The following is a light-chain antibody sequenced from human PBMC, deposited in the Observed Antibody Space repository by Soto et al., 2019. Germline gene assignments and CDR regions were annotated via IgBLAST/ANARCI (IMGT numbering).Light chain of an antibody. CDR3: NAQADNGKHV. CDR1: SNDVGHSSF. V-gene: IGLV2-8*01. Sequence: QSALTQPPSASGSPVQSVTISCTGNSNDVGHSSFISWYQQHPGKGPKLIIYEVSKRPSGVPDRFSGSKSGNTASLSVSGLQDEDEADYFCNAQADNGKHVFGTGTKVTVL. CDR2: EVS. J-gene: IGLJ1*01.